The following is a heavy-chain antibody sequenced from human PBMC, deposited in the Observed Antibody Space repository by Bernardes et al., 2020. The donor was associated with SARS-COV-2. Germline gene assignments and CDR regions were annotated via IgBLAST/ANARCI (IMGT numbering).Heavy chain of an antibody. V-gene: IGHV3-21*01. Sequence: RGSLRLSCAASGFTFSSYSMNWVRQAPGKGLAWVSSISSSSSYLYYADSVKGRFTISRDNAKNSLYLQMNSLRAEDTAVYYCAREEGSYYGAYQNESVYFYYWGQGTLVTVSS. D-gene: IGHD1-26*01. J-gene: IGHJ4*02. CDR1: GFTFSSYS. CDR3: AREEGSYYGAYQNESVYFYY. CDR2: ISSSSSYL.